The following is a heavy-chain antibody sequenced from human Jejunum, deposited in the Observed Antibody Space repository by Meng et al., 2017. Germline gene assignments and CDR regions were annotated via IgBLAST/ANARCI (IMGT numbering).Heavy chain of an antibody. V-gene: IGHV4-31*03. CDR3: AREGQLMLGLVDY. CDR2: IYYTGSA. J-gene: IGHJ4*02. Sequence: QVQLQESGPGLVTPSQTLSLPCTVSGDSISSGGHYWRWIRQHPGKGLEWIGYIYYTGSAYYNPSLESRVTLSVDTSNNQFSLRLNSVTAADTAVYYCAREGQLMLGLVDYWGQGTLVTVSS. CDR1: GDSISSGGHY. D-gene: IGHD2-2*01.